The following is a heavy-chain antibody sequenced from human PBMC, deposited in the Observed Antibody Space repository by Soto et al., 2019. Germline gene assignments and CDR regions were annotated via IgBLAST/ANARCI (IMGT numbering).Heavy chain of an antibody. CDR2: MNPNSGHT. V-gene: IGHV1-8*01. CDR1: GYTFTRHD. J-gene: IGHJ5*02. D-gene: IGHD3-9*01. CDR3: ASDMRTT. Sequence: QVQLVQSGAEVKKPGASVKVSCKASGYTFTRHDINWMRQTTGQGLEWMGWMNPNSGHTNSAQKFQGRVTMTRDTSINTAYMELTNLRSEDTAIYYCASDMRTTWGQGTLVTVSS.